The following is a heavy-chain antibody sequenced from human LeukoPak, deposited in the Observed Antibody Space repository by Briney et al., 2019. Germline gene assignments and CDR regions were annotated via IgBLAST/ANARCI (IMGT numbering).Heavy chain of an antibody. V-gene: IGHV4-4*07. CDR2: IYTSGST. J-gene: IGHJ6*02. CDR1: GGSISSYY. CDR3: ARDLSSGWRLNYYYYGMDV. Sequence: SETLSLTRTVSGGSISSYYWSWIRQPAGKGLEWIGRIYTSGSTNYNPSLKSRVTMSVDTSNNQFSLKLSSVTAADTAVYYCARDLSSGWRLNYYYYGMDVWGQGTTVTVSS. D-gene: IGHD6-19*01.